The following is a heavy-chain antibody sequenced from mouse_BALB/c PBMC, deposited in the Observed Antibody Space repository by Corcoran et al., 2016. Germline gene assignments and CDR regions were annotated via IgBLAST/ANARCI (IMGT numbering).Heavy chain of an antibody. CDR3: AGDTVGYWYFDV. J-gene: IGHJ1*01. CDR1: GFPISSGYY. CDR2: ITHSGET. Sequence: QMQLQESGPGLVKPSQSLFLACSITGFPISSGYYWIWIRQPPGKPLEWMGYITHSGETFYNPSLQSPISITRETSKNQFFLQLNSVTTEDTAMYYCAGDTVGYWYFDVWGAGTTVTVSS. D-gene: IGHD1-1*02. V-gene: IGHV12-3*02.